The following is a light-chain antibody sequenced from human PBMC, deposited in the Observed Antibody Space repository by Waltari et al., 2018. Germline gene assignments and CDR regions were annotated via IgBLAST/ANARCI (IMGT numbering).Light chain of an antibody. CDR2: RDS. V-gene: IGLV1-47*01. Sequence: QSVLSQPPSASASPGQGVTIPCSGRNPNLGFHSVFWYQHVPGTAPKLVIFRDSQRPSGVPGRFSGSKSGTSASLAISGLRSEDEADYYCASWDQSLRGVVFGGGTKLTVL. CDR3: ASWDQSLRGVV. J-gene: IGLJ2*01. CDR1: NPNLGFHS.